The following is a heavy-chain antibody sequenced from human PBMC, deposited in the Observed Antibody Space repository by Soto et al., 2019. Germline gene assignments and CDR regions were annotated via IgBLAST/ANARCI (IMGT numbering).Heavy chain of an antibody. CDR3: VRDGVGSRHCYGFFDY. CDR1: GFTFSGYG. Sequence: QVQLVESGGGVVQPGRSLRLSCAATGFTFSGYGMHWVRQAPGKGLEWVAVVRHDGSNIHYADFVKGRFTISRDNSKETLDLQMNSLRAEDTAVYYCVRDGVGSRHCYGFFDYWGQGTLVTVSS. CDR2: VRHDGSNI. V-gene: IGHV3-33*01. J-gene: IGHJ4*02. D-gene: IGHD5-18*01.